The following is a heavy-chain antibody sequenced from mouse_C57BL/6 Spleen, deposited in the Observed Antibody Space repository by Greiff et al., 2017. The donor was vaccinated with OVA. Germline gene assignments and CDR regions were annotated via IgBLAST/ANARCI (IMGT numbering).Heavy chain of an antibody. Sequence: EVKLVESGGGLVQPGGSMKLSCVASGFTFSNYWMNWVRQSPEKGLEWVAQIRLKSDNYATHYAESVKGRFTISRDDSKSSVYLQMNNLRAEDTGIYYCTGFTNWYFDVWGTGTTVTVSS. J-gene: IGHJ1*03. V-gene: IGHV6-3*01. CDR2: IRLKSDNYAT. D-gene: IGHD1-1*01. CDR1: GFTFSNYW. CDR3: TGFTNWYFDV.